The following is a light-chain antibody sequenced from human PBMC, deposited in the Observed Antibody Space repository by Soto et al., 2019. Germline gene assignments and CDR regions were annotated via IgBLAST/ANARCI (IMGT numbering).Light chain of an antibody. Sequence: QSALTQPASVSGSPGQSITISCTGTINDVGGYDYVSWYQQHPGKAPKVMIYDVSNRPSGVSNRFSGSKSGNTASLTISGLQAEDEADYCCCSYTTSSTYVFGTGTKPPS. CDR3: CSYTTSSTYV. CDR1: INDVGGYDY. J-gene: IGLJ1*01. CDR2: DVS. V-gene: IGLV2-14*01.